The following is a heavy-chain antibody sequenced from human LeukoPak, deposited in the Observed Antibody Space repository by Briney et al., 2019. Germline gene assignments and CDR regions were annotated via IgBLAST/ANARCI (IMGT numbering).Heavy chain of an antibody. J-gene: IGHJ4*02. CDR1: GITLSNYG. D-gene: IGHD3-10*01. CDR3: AKRGIVIRAVIIIGFHKEAYYFDY. V-gene: IGHV3-23*01. CDR2: ISERGGST. Sequence: PGGSLRLSCVVSGITLSNYGMSWVRQAPGKGLEWVSGISERGGSTNYADSVKGRFINYRDTSKNTVYLQMNSLRVEDTAVYFCAKRGIVIRAVIIIGFHKEAYYFDYWGQGILVTVSS.